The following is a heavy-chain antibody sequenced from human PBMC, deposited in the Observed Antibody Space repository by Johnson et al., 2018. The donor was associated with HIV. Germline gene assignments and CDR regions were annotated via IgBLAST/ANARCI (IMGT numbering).Heavy chain of an antibody. CDR1: GFTVSSNY. CDR2: IYSGGST. D-gene: IGHD3-22*01. V-gene: IGHV3-66*02. CDR3: ARADWGYDSSAFDAFDI. J-gene: IGHJ3*02. Sequence: EVQLVESGGGLVQPGGSLRLSCAASGFTVSSNYMSWVRQAPGKGLEWVSVIYSGGSTYYADSVKGRFAFSRDNSKNTLYLQMNSLRAEDTAVYYCARADWGYDSSAFDAFDIWGQGTMVTVSS.